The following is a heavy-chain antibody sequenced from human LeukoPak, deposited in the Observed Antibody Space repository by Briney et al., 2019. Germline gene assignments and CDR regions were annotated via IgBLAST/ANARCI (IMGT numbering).Heavy chain of an antibody. V-gene: IGHV4-39*01. CDR1: GGSISSSSYY. Sequence: SETLSLTCTVSGGSISSSSYYWGWIRQPPGKGLEWIGGIYYSGSTYYNPSLKSRVTISVDTSKIQFSLKLSSVTAADTAVYYCASLQLWTTSYYFDYWGQGTLVTVSS. J-gene: IGHJ4*02. D-gene: IGHD5-18*01. CDR3: ASLQLWTTSYYFDY. CDR2: IYYSGST.